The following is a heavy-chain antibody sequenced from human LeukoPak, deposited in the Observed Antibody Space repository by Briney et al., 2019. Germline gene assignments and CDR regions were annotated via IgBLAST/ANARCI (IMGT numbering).Heavy chain of an antibody. Sequence: GGSLRLSCAASGFTFSSYWMHWVRQAPGKGLVWVSRINSDGSSTSYADSVKGRFTISRDNAKNTLYLQMNSLRAEDTAVYYCAHTVQLERPNWFDSWGQGTLVTVSS. CDR2: INSDGSST. J-gene: IGHJ5*01. CDR1: GFTFSSYW. CDR3: AHTVQLERPNWFDS. D-gene: IGHD1-1*01. V-gene: IGHV3-74*01.